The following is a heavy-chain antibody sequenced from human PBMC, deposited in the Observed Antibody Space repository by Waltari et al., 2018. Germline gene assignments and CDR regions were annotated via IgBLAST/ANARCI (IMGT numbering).Heavy chain of an antibody. J-gene: IGHJ4*02. Sequence: RQPPGKGLEWIGEINHSGSTNYNPSLKSRVTISVDTSKNQFSLKLSSVTAADTAVYYCASPGGNYYDSSGSDYWGQGTLVTVSS. CDR2: INHSGST. V-gene: IGHV4-34*01. D-gene: IGHD3-22*01. CDR3: ASPGGNYYDSSGSDY.